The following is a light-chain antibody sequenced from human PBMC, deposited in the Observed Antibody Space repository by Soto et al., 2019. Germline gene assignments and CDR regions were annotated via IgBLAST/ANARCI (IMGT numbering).Light chain of an antibody. CDR3: QTWGTGMV. Sequence: QSVLTQSPSASASLGASVKLTCTLSRGHSSYAIAWHQQQPEKGPRYLMKLNSDGSHSKGDGIPDRFSGSSSGAERYLTISSLQSEDEADYYCQTWGTGMVFGGGTKVTVL. J-gene: IGLJ2*01. CDR1: RGHSSYA. CDR2: LNSDGSH. V-gene: IGLV4-69*01.